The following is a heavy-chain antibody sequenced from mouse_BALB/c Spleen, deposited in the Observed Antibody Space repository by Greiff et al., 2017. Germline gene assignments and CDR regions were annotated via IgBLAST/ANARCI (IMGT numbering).Heavy chain of an antibody. CDR2: ISTYYGDA. D-gene: IGHD3-1*01. CDR3: ARRGATAMDY. V-gene: IGHV1S137*01. Sequence: QVQLKQSGAELVRPGVSVKISCKGSGYTFTDYAMHWVKQSHAKSLEWIGVISTYYGDASYNQKFKGKATMTVDKSSSTAYMELARLTSEDSAIYYCARRGATAMDYWGQGTSVTVSA. CDR1: GYTFTDYA. J-gene: IGHJ4*01.